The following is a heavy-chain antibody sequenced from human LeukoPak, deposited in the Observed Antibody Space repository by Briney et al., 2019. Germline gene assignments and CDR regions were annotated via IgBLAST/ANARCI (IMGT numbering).Heavy chain of an antibody. J-gene: IGHJ5*02. D-gene: IGHD3-22*01. CDR2: IEQTGSEK. Sequence: PGGPLRLSCAASGFTFSTYWMSWVRQAPGKGLEWVANIEQTGSEKYYVDSVKGRFTISRDNAKNSLYLQMNSLRAEDTAVYYCASGGPNYYESSGYYSSWGQGTLVTVSS. V-gene: IGHV3-7*02. CDR3: ASGGPNYYESSGYYSS. CDR1: GFTFSTYW.